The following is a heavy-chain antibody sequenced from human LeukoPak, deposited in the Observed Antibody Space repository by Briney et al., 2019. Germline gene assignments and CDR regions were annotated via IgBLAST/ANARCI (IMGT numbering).Heavy chain of an antibody. CDR2: IYTSGRT. V-gene: IGHV4-4*07. CDR3: ARDWHSSGYYDY. Sequence: SETLSLTCTVSGDSISSYYWSWIRQPAGEGLEWIGRIYTSGRTNYNPSLKSRVTMSEDTSKNQFSLKLSSVTAADTAVYYCARDWHSSGYYDYWGQGTLVTVSS. D-gene: IGHD3-22*01. CDR1: GDSISSYY. J-gene: IGHJ4*02.